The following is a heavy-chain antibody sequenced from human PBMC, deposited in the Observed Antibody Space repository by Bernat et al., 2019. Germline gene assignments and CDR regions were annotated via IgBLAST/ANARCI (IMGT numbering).Heavy chain of an antibody. D-gene: IGHD4-17*01. CDR2: IYYSGST. CDR1: GGSISSYY. J-gene: IGHJ6*02. CDR3: ARLMTTVTDYYGMDV. Sequence: QVQLQESGPGLVKPSETLSLTCTVSGGSISSYYWSWIRQPPGKGLEWIGYIYYSGSTNYNPSLKSRVTISVDTSKNQFSLKLSSVTAADTAVYYCARLMTTVTDYYGMDVWGQGTLVTVSS. V-gene: IGHV4-59*08.